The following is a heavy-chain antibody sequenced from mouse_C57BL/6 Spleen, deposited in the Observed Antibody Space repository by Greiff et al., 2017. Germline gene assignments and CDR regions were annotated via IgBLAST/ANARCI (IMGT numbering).Heavy chain of an antibody. CDR1: GYTFTDYE. J-gene: IGHJ2*01. Sequence: VKLVESGAELVRPGASVTLSCKASGYTFTDYEMHWVKQTPVHGLEWIGAIDPETGGTAYNQKFKGKAILTADKSSSTAYMELRSLTSEDSAVYYCTRSGAFDYWGQGTTLTVSS. D-gene: IGHD4-1*01. V-gene: IGHV1-15*01. CDR3: TRSGAFDY. CDR2: IDPETGGT.